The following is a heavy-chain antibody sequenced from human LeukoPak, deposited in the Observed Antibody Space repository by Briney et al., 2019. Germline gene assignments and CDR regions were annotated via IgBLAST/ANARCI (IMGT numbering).Heavy chain of an antibody. Sequence: GGSLRLSCAASGFTFSSYAMSWVRQAPGKGLEGVSAISDSGGSTYYADSVKGRFTISRDNSKNTLYLQMNSLRAEDTAVFYCAKGPRGSSGWYTPFDDWGQGTLVTVSS. J-gene: IGHJ4*02. CDR3: AKGPRGSSGWYTPFDD. V-gene: IGHV3-23*01. D-gene: IGHD6-19*01. CDR2: ISDSGGST. CDR1: GFTFSSYA.